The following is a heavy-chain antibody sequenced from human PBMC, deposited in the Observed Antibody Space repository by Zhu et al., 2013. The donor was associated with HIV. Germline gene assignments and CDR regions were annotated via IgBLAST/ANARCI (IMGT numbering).Heavy chain of an antibody. CDR2: MNPNSGNT. CDR1: GYTFTSYD. J-gene: IGHJ6*02. D-gene: IGHD3-3*01. Sequence: QVQLVQSGAEVKKPGASVKVSCKASGYTFTSYDINWVRQATGQGLEWMGWMNPNSGNTGYAQKFQGRVTMTRNTSISTAYMELSSLRSEDTAVYYCARATRRDTIFGVVKSLYGMDVWGQGTTVIVSS. CDR3: ARATRRDTIFGVVKSLYGMDV. V-gene: IGHV1-8*01.